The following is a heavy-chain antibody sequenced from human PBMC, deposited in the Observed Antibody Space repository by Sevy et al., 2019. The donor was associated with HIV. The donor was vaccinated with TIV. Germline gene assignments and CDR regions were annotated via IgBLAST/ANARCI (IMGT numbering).Heavy chain of an antibody. CDR3: AREVSSPGYYDIAGYGDEAFDI. CDR1: GFTFDTYT. V-gene: IGHV3-21*01. J-gene: IGHJ3*02. Sequence: GGSLGLSCAASGFTFDTYTMNWVRQAPGKGLEWVSSISFSSSYIYYADSVKGRFTISRDNAKSSLYLQMNSPRADDTAVYYCAREVSSPGYYDIAGYGDEAFDIWGQGTMVTVSS. D-gene: IGHD3-22*01. CDR2: ISFSSSYI.